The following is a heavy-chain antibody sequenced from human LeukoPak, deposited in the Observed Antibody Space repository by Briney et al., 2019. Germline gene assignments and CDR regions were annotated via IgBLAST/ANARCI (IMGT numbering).Heavy chain of an antibody. CDR2: ISHSGAT. CDR3: ARGRTGICAP. CDR1: GDSTSTNNW. V-gene: IGHV4-4*02. J-gene: IGHJ5*02. Sequence: SETLSLTSAVSGDSTSTNNWWTGFGKPPGKGLEGIGEISHSGATNYNPSLRSRVTLSVDKSQNHFSLNRSSVTAPDTPMYYSARGRTGICAPWGQGTLVTV.